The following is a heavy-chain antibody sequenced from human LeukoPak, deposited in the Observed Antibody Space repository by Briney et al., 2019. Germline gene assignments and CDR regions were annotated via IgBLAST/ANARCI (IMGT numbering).Heavy chain of an antibody. J-gene: IGHJ4*02. V-gene: IGHV4-59*08. Sequence: SETLSLTCTVSGGSISSYYRSWIRQPPGKGLEWIGYTFYNGNTNCNPSLKSRVTISLDSAKNQFSLKLSSVTAADTAVYYCARHIYRTFYFDYWGQGALVTVSS. CDR2: TFYNGNT. CDR3: ARHIYRTFYFDY. D-gene: IGHD1-14*01. CDR1: GGSISSYY.